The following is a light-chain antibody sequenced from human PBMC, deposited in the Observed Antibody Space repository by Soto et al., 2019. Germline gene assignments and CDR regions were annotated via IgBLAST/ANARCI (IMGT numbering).Light chain of an antibody. V-gene: IGLV2-14*03. CDR2: DVT. J-gene: IGLJ2*01. CDR3: SSFTSTTHVL. Sequence: QSALTQPASVSGSPGQSITISCTGTSSDVGNSNYVSWYQHRPGEAPQLMIYDVTSRPSGVSDRFSGSKSGNTASLTISGLQAEDEGDYYCSSFTSTTHVLFGGGTKVTVL. CDR1: SSDVGNSNY.